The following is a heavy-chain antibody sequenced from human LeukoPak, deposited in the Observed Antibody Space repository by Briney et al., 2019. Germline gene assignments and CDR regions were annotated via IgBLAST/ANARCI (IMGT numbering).Heavy chain of an antibody. D-gene: IGHD1-26*01. CDR3: ASIGWAPDY. Sequence: SETLSLTCTVSGGSISSSSYYWGWIRQPPGKGLEWIGSIYYSGSTHYNPSLKSRVTISVDTSKNQFSLKLSSVTAADTAVYYCASIGWAPDYWGQGTLVTVSS. CDR1: GGSISSSSYY. CDR2: IYYSGST. J-gene: IGHJ4*02. V-gene: IGHV4-39*01.